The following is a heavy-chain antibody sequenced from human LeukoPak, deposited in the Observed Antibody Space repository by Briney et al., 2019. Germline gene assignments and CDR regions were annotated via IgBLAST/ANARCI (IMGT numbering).Heavy chain of an antibody. CDR2: MNPNSGNT. CDR1: GYTFTSYD. J-gene: IGHJ6*03. D-gene: IGHD2-21*01. Sequence: ASVKVSCKASGYTFTSYDINWVRQATGQGLEWMGWMNPNSGNTGYAQKFQGRVTMTRNTSISAAYMELSSLRSEDTAVYYCARAGPRHAYDYYYYYMDGWGKGTTVTVSS. V-gene: IGHV1-8*01. CDR3: ARAGPRHAYDYYYYYMDG.